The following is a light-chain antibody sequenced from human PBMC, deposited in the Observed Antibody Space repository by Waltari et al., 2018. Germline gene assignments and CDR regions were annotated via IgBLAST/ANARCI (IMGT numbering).Light chain of an antibody. CDR3: QSYDTSLCVV. V-gene: IGLV1-40*01. CDR1: WSNIGAGYD. CDR2: GIN. Sequence: QSVLTQPPSVSGAPGQRVTISCTGSWSNIGAGYDVHWYQQLPVKAPTRLIDGINTPPPGVPDRFFGSKSCTSASLAIPVLQPEDEAYYYCQSYDTSLCVVFGGGTKLTVL. J-gene: IGLJ2*01.